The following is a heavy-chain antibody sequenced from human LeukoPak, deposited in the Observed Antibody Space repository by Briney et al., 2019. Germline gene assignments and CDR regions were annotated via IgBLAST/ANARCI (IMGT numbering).Heavy chain of an antibody. J-gene: IGHJ6*03. CDR3: ARAKLSDIAAAGIYYYYYMDV. D-gene: IGHD6-13*01. Sequence: GRSLRLSCAASGFTFSSYAMHWVRQAPGKGLEWVAVISYDGSNKYYADSVKGRFTISRDNSKNTLYLQMNSLRAEDTAVYYCARAKLSDIAAAGIYYYYYMDVWGKGTTVTVSS. CDR1: GFTFSSYA. CDR2: ISYDGSNK. V-gene: IGHV3-30-3*01.